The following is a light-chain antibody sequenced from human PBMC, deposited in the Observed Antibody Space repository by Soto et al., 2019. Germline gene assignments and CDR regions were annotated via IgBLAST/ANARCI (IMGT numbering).Light chain of an antibody. CDR1: SSDVGGYNF. J-gene: IGLJ2*01. CDR3: SSYTSSSPVV. V-gene: IGLV2-14*01. Sequence: QSALTQPASVSGSPGQSITISCTGTSSDVGGYNFVSWYQHHPGKAPQVMIYEVTNRPSGVSNRFSGSKSGNTASLTISGLLAEDEADYYCSSYTSSSPVVFGGGTKLTVL. CDR2: EVT.